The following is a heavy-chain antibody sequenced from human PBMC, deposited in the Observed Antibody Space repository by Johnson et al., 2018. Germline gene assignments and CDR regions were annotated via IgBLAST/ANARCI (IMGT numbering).Heavy chain of an antibody. CDR2: LYTGGIT. Sequence: VQLVQSGGGLIQPGGSLRLSCAASEFSVSDYYMTWVRQAPGKGLAWVSILYTGGITYYADSVKGRFTISRDDSKNTLYLQMDSLRTEDPASYYCARGKDGYDVYYYYYIDGWGKGTTVTVSS. CDR3: ARGKDGYDVYYYYYIDG. V-gene: IGHV3-53*01. J-gene: IGHJ6*03. D-gene: IGHD5-24*01. CDR1: EFSVSDYY.